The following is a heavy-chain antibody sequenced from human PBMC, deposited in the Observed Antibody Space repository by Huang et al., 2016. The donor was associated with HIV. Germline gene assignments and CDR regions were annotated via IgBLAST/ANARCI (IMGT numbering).Heavy chain of an antibody. CDR3: ATVDYYDTSGPQRGYFDN. J-gene: IGHJ4*02. D-gene: IGHD3-22*01. CDR1: GGSFRNFA. CDR2: IIPTLGTA. Sequence: QVQLVQSGAEVKKPGSSVKVSCKASGGSFRNFAIGWVRQAPGQGLEWMGGIIPTLGTANYAQKVQGRVTIIAYESTSTAYMELSSLRSEDTAVYYCATVDYYDTSGPQRGYFDNWGQGTLVTVSS. V-gene: IGHV1-69*01.